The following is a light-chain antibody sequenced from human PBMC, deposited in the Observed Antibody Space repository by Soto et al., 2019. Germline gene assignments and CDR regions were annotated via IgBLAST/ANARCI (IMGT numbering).Light chain of an antibody. CDR2: GAF. Sequence: EIVLTQSPGTLSLSPGERATLFCRATQYITNSQLAWYQQKPGQAPRLLIFGAFNRATGIPDRFSGSGSGTDFTLTITRLEPEDFAVYYCQQWASSPRTCGRGTTVEIK. V-gene: IGKV3-20*01. J-gene: IGKJ1*01. CDR3: QQWASSPRT. CDR1: QYITNSQ.